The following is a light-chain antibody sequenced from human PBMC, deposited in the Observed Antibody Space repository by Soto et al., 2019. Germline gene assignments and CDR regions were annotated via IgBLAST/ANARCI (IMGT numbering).Light chain of an antibody. CDR2: NDV. Sequence: QSVLTQPPSASGTPGQAVTISCSGSTSNIGTNTVKWYQQVPGSAPKILIYNDVQRPSGVPDRFSSSKSGTSASLVISGLQSEDEADYYCAAWDDSVWVFGGGTKLTVL. CDR3: AAWDDSVWV. J-gene: IGLJ3*02. CDR1: TSNIGTNT. V-gene: IGLV1-44*01.